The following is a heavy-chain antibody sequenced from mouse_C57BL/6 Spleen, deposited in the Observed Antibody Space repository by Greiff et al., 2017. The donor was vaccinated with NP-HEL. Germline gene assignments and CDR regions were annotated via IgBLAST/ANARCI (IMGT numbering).Heavy chain of an antibody. CDR3: AREGDGYAYAMDY. CDR1: GFTFSSYA. J-gene: IGHJ4*01. CDR2: ISDGGSYT. V-gene: IGHV5-4*01. Sequence: EVQVVESGGGLVKPGGSLKLSCAASGFTFSSYAMSWVRQTPEKRLEWVATISDGGSYTYYPDNVKGRFTISRDNAKNNLYLQMSHLKSEDTAMYYCAREGDGYAYAMDYWGQGTSVTVSS. D-gene: IGHD2-2*01.